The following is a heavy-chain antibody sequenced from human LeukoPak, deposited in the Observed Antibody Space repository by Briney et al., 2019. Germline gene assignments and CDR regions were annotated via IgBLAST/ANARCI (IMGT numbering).Heavy chain of an antibody. CDR3: ARDGPHRKAGAFVI. CDR1: GGSISSSSYY. J-gene: IGHJ3*02. V-gene: IGHV4-39*07. D-gene: IGHD6-13*01. CDR2: IYYSGRT. Sequence: PSETLSLTCTVSGGSISSSSYYWGWIRQPPGKGLEWIGSIYYSGRTYHNPSLKSRVIISVDRAKNLFYLKLSSVTAADPALHCCARDGPHRKAGAFVIWGQGTMVTVSS.